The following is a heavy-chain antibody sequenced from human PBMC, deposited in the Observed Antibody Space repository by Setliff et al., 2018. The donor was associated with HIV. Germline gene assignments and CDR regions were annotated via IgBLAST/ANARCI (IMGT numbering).Heavy chain of an antibody. Sequence: GASVKVSSKTSGYTFISYGISWVRQAPGQGLEWMGWISGYNANTNYAQKLQDRVTMTTDTSTSTAYMELRSLRSDDTAVYYCARAYDVLTGYFDYWGQGTLVTVSS. J-gene: IGHJ4*02. CDR2: ISGYNANT. D-gene: IGHD3-9*01. CDR3: ARAYDVLTGYFDY. CDR1: GYTFISYG. V-gene: IGHV1-18*01.